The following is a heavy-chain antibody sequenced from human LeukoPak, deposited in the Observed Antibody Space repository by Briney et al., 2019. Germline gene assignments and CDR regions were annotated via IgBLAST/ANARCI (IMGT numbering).Heavy chain of an antibody. CDR2: ISAYNGNT. D-gene: IGHD2-15*01. Sequence: ASVKVSCKASGYTFTSYGISWVRQAPGQGREWMRWISAYNGNTNYAQKLQGRVTMTTDTSTSTAYMELRSLRSDDTAVYYCARAKEYCSGGSCYSQYYWGQGTLVTVSS. CDR3: ARAKEYCSGGSCYSQYY. V-gene: IGHV1-18*01. CDR1: GYTFTSYG. J-gene: IGHJ4*02.